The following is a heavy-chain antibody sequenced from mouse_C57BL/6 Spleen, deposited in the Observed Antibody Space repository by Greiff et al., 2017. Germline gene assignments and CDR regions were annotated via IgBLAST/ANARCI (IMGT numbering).Heavy chain of an antibody. CDR3: AGRRAYAGYDDFDY. D-gene: IGHD2-14*01. Sequence: QVQLQQPGAELVRPGSSVKLSCKASGYTFTSYWMHWVKQRPIQGLEWIGNIDPSDSETHYNQKFKDKATMTVDKSSSTAYMQLSSLTSEDSAVYYCAGRRAYAGYDDFDYWGQGTTLTVSS. CDR2: IDPSDSET. J-gene: IGHJ2*01. V-gene: IGHV1-52*01. CDR1: GYTFTSYW.